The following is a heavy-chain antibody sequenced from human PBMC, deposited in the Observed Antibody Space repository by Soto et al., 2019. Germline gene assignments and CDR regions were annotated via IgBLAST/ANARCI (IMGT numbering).Heavy chain of an antibody. J-gene: IGHJ4*02. CDR2: ISSTTNYI. Sequence: GGSLRLSCAASGFTFTRYSMNWVRQAPGKGLEWVSSISSTTNYICYGDSMKGRFTISRDNAKNSLYLEMNSLRGEDTAVYYCAESQNSNYNMVFDLWGQGTLVTVSS. D-gene: IGHD4-4*01. CDR1: GFTFTRYS. CDR3: AESQNSNYNMVFDL. V-gene: IGHV3-21*04.